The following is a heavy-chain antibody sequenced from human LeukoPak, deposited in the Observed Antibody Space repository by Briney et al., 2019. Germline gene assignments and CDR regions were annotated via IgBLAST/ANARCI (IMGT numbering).Heavy chain of an antibody. CDR1: GSDFTKYA. Sequence: GASVKVSCKASGSDFTKYAVQWVRQAPGQRLEWVGWVDVGNGGTKYSQDFQVRGTISRYTSASIAYMELSSLRSDDMAVYYCARGIWSTTLTAYYLDYWGQGTLVTVSS. V-gene: IGHV1-3*03. D-gene: IGHD2-21*02. J-gene: IGHJ4*02. CDR3: ARGIWSTTLTAYYLDY. CDR2: VDVGNGGT.